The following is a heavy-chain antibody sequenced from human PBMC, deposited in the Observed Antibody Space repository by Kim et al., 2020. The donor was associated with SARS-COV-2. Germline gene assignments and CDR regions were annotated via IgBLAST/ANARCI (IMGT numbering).Heavy chain of an antibody. J-gene: IGHJ3*02. V-gene: IGHV3-53*01. CDR1: GFTVSSNY. CDR2: IYGGGST. Sequence: GGSLRLSCAASGFTVSSNYMSWVRQAPGKGLEWVSVIYGGGSTYYEDFVKGRFTIFRDNSKNKLYLQMNSRRAADRAVYYCERPPGIGPALEIWGQGTMFTVSS. D-gene: IGHD6-13*01. CDR3: ERPPGIGPALEI.